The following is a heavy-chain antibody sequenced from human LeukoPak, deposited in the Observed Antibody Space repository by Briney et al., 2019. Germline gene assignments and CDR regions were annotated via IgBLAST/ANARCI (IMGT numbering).Heavy chain of an antibody. V-gene: IGHV1-46*01. D-gene: IGHD3-22*01. J-gene: IGHJ6*02. CDR2: INPSGGST. Sequence: ASVKVSCKASGYTFTSYYMHWVRQAPGQGLEWMGIINPSGGSTSYAQKFQGRVTMTRDTSTSTVYMELSSLRSEDTAVYYCARRPTYYYDSSGYSHGMDVWGQGTTVTVSS. CDR1: GYTFTSYY. CDR3: ARRPTYYYDSSGYSHGMDV.